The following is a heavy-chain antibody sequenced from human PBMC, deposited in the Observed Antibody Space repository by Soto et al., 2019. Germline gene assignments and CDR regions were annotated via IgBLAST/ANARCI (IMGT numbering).Heavy chain of an antibody. V-gene: IGHV1-3*01. J-gene: IGHJ3*02. CDR2: INAGNGNA. CDR3: ARGNRHPQYYSENNDYYGAFAI. CDR1: GYIFTTYT. D-gene: IGHD3-22*01. Sequence: QVQLVQSGAEVKKPGASVKVSCKASGYIFTTYTMHWVRQAPEQRPEWMGWINAGNGNAKYSQTFQGRITITWDTFASTVYMESGSLRCEDTAVYYCARGNRHPQYYSENNDYYGAFAIWGQGTKVTVSS.